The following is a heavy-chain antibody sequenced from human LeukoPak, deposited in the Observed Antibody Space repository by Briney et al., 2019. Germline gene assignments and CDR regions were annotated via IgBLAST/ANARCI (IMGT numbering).Heavy chain of an antibody. CDR1: GFTFSNDW. Sequence: GGSLRLSCAASGFTFSNDWMHWVRQAPGKGLVYVSRINTDGSSTSYADSVKGRFTISRDNAKNTLYLQMNSLRAEDTAVYYCARATFRVGTTSAPGDYWGQGTLVTVSS. V-gene: IGHV3-74*01. CDR3: ARATFRVGTTSAPGDY. D-gene: IGHD1-26*01. CDR2: INTDGSST. J-gene: IGHJ4*02.